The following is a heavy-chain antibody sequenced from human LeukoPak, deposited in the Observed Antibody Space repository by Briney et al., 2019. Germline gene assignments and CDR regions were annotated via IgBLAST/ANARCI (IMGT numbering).Heavy chain of an antibody. CDR2: IYTSGST. Sequence: PSETLSLTCTVSGGSISSYYWNWIRQPAGKGLEWIGRIYTSGSTNYNPSLKSRATMSVDTSKNQLSLKLGSVTAADTAVYYCARSGLWFGELRDYLDYWGQGTLVTVSS. CDR1: GGSISSYY. V-gene: IGHV4-4*07. D-gene: IGHD3-10*01. CDR3: ARSGLWFGELRDYLDY. J-gene: IGHJ4*02.